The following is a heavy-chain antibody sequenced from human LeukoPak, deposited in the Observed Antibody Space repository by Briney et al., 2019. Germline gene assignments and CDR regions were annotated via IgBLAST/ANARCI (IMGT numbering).Heavy chain of an antibody. CDR1: GGSISSGDYY. CDR2: IYYSGST. Sequence: SETLSLTCTVSGGSISSGDYYWSWIRQPPGKGLEGIGYIYYSGSTYYNPSLKSRVTISVDTSKNQFSLKLSSVTAADTAVYYWEKAAYDILTGYGFIDYWGQGTLVTVSS. J-gene: IGHJ4*02. D-gene: IGHD3-9*01. V-gene: IGHV4-30-4*01. CDR3: EKAAYDILTGYGFIDY.